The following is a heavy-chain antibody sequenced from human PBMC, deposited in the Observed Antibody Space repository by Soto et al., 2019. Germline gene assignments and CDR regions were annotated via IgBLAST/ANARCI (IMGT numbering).Heavy chain of an antibody. CDR2: IYYSGAT. J-gene: IGHJ4*02. CDR3: ARGGGGTASFDS. Sequence: PSVTLSLTCTVSGDSVSIGSDYWIWIRQPPGKGLECIGYIYYSGATNYNPSLKSRVSISVDTSKNHFSLKLSSVTAADTAVYYCARGGGGTASFDSWGQGTLVTVSS. V-gene: IGHV4-61*03. CDR1: GDSVSIGSDY. D-gene: IGHD5-18*01.